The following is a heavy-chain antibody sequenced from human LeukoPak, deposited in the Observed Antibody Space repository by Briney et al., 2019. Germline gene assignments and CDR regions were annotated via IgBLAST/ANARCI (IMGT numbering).Heavy chain of an antibody. V-gene: IGHV4-59*01. Sequence: PSETLSLTCTVSGGSISSYYWSWIRQPPGKGLEGIGYIYYSGSTNYNPSLKSRVTISVDTSKNQFSLKLSSVTAAATAVYYCARDYGGNSRTLYYYYGMNVWGQGTTVTVSS. CDR2: IYYSGST. CDR3: ARDYGGNSRTLYYYYGMNV. D-gene: IGHD4-17*01. CDR1: GGSISSYY. J-gene: IGHJ6*02.